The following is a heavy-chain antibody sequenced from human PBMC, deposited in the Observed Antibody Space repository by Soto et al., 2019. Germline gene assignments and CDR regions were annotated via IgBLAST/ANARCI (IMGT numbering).Heavy chain of an antibody. CDR3: AKDYTGYYVNWFDP. CDR1: GFTFSSYG. CDR2: ISYDGSNK. J-gene: IGHJ5*02. D-gene: IGHD3-9*01. V-gene: IGHV3-30*18. Sequence: GGSLRLSCAASGFTFSSYGMHWVRQAPGKGLEWVAVISYDGSNKYYADSVKGRFTISRDNSKNTLYLQMNSLRAEDTAVYYCAKDYTGYYVNWFDPWGQGTLVTVSS.